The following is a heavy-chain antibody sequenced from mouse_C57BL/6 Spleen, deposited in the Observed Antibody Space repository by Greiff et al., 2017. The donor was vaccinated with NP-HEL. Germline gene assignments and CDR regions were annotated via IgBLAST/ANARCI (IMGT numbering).Heavy chain of an antibody. CDR1: GYTFTSYW. CDR2: INPSSGYT. Sequence: VQLQQSGAELAKPGASVKLSCKASGYTFTSYWMHWVKQRPGQGLEWIGYINPSSGYTKYNQKFKDKATLTADKSSSTAYMQLSSLTYADSAVYYCAREGAYYYGSSYDYAMDYWGQGTSVTVSS. D-gene: IGHD1-1*01. J-gene: IGHJ4*01. V-gene: IGHV1-7*01. CDR3: AREGAYYYGSSYDYAMDY.